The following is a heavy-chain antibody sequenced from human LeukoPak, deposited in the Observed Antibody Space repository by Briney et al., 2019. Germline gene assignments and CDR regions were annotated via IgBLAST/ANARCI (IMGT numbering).Heavy chain of an antibody. Sequence: KPGGSLRLSCAASGYTFSSYSINWVRQAPGKGLEWVSSISVRSNYIYYADSVRGRFSISRDDARDSLYLQMNSLRAEDTAVYYCVRLRRNSDTSGFYYYYDYWGQGILVTVSS. J-gene: IGHJ4*02. D-gene: IGHD3-22*01. CDR2: ISVRSNYI. CDR1: GYTFSSYS. CDR3: VRLRRNSDTSGFYYYYDY. V-gene: IGHV3-21*01.